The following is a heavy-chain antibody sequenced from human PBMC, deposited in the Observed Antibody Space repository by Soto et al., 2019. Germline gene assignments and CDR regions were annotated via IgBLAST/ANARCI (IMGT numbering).Heavy chain of an antibody. CDR3: VRDFRSSDF. V-gene: IGHV3-74*01. J-gene: IGHJ4*02. D-gene: IGHD3-3*01. CDR1: GFTFSSYA. CDR2: INGVGTYT. Sequence: PGGSLRLSCAASGFTFSSYAMSWVRQAPGKGPMWVSRINGVGTYTNYADSVRGRFSISRDNSENTVYLQMNSLRAEDTAMYYCVRDFRSSDFWGQGTPVTVSS.